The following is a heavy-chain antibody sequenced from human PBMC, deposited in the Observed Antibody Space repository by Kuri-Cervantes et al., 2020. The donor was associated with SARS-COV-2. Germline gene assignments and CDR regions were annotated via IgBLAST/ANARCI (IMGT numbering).Heavy chain of an antibody. J-gene: IGHJ4*01. D-gene: IGHD6-19*01. CDR3: TTGKQWLVRGSGFC. V-gene: IGHV3-15*01. Sequence: GGSLRPSCAPSGSTFSNAWMSWVRQAPGKGLEWDGRIQSKTDGRTTDNAAPVKGRCTISRDDSKHTLYLQMNSLKTEDTAVYYCTTGKQWLVRGSGFCWGQGTLVTVSS. CDR1: GSTFSNAW. CDR2: IQSKTDGRTT.